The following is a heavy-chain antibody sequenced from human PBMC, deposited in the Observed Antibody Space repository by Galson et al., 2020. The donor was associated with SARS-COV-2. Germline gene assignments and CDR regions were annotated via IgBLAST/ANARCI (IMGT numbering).Heavy chain of an antibody. D-gene: IGHD3-22*01. CDR2: INPSGGSI. CDR3: TGLPRNDDRPSSNDY. V-gene: IGHV1-46*03. J-gene: IGHJ4*02. CDR1: EDTFTSHY. Sequence: ASVKVSCKASEDTFTSHYVHWVRQAPGQGLEWMGIINPSGGSINYAEKFQHRVILTRDTSTRTVYMELSSLTSDDTAVYYCTGLPRNDDRPSSNDYWGQGTLVTVSS.